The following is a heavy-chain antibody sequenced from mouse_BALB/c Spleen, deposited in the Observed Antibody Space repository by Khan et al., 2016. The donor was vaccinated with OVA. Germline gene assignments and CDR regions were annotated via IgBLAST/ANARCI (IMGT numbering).Heavy chain of an antibody. V-gene: IGHV1S136*01. D-gene: IGHD2-14*01. CDR3: ARNYGSDVYLYS. CDR1: GYTFTSYV. CDR2: IYPFNDAT. Sequence: VQLQQSGPELVKPGASVKMSCKASGYTFTSYVIHWVRQKPGQGLEWIGYIYPFNDATKFNENFKGKAILTSDKSSSTAYMELTSLTPEDSAVDCCARNYGSDVYLYSWGQGTTLTVS. J-gene: IGHJ2*01.